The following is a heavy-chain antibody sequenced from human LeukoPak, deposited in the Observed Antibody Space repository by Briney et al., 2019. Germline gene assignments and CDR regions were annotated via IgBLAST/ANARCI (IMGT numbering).Heavy chain of an antibody. J-gene: IGHJ4*02. Sequence: GGSLRLSCAASGFTFSSYGMHWVRQAPGKGLEWVAVIWYDGSNKYYADSVKGRFTISRDNSKNTLYLQMNSLRAEDTAVYYCAKDPYSGYQHYYFDYWGQGTLVTVSS. D-gene: IGHD3-22*01. V-gene: IGHV3-33*06. CDR2: IWYDGSNK. CDR3: AKDPYSGYQHYYFDY. CDR1: GFTFSSYG.